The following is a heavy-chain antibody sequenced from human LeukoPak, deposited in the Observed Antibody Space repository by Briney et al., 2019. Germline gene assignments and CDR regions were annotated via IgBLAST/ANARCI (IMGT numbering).Heavy chain of an antibody. J-gene: IGHJ6*02. D-gene: IGHD3-3*01. CDR2: INPSGGST. CDR1: GYTFTSYY. V-gene: IGHV1-46*01. CDR3: AREDRLSIFGVVPSANGMDV. Sequence: ASVKVSCKASGYTFTSYYMHWVRQAPGQVLEWMGIINPSGGSTSYAQKFQGRVTMTRDTSTSTVYMELSSLRSEDTAVYYCAREDRLSIFGVVPSANGMDVWGQGTTVTVSS.